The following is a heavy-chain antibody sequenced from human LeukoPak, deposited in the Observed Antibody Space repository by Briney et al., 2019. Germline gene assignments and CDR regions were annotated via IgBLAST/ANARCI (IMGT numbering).Heavy chain of an antibody. V-gene: IGHV3-30*02. Sequence: GGSLRLSCAASGFTFSSYGMHWVRQAPGKGLEWVAFIRYDGSNKYYADSVKGRFTISRDNSKNTLYLQMNSLRAEDTAVYYCANGGVPGGSYYFVYWGQGTLVTVSS. D-gene: IGHD1-26*01. CDR1: GFTFSSYG. CDR2: IRYDGSNK. J-gene: IGHJ4*02. CDR3: ANGGVPGGSYYFVY.